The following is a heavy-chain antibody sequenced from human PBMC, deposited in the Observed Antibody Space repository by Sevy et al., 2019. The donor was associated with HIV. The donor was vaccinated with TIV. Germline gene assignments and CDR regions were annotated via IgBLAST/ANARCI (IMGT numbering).Heavy chain of an antibody. Sequence: GGSLRLSCAASGFTFTDAWMGWVRQVPGKGLEWVGRFKSNADGGTTDYAASVKGRFTISRDDSKNTLYLQMNSLKTEDTAVYYSTTVEDSNLLDYWGQGTLVSVSS. J-gene: IGHJ4*02. V-gene: IGHV3-15*01. CDR2: FKSNADGGTT. CDR1: GFTFTDAW. D-gene: IGHD3-22*01. CDR3: TTVEDSNLLDY.